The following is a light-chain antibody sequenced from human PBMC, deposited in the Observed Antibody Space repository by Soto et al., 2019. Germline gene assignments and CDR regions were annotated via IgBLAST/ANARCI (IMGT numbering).Light chain of an antibody. Sequence: DIQMTQSPSSVSASVGDRVPITCRASQDISSWLAWYQQKPEKPPKLLIYAASSLQRGVPSRFSGSGSGTDFTLTISSLQPEDFATYYCQQANIFPITFGQGTRLEIK. CDR1: QDISSW. V-gene: IGKV1-12*01. CDR2: AAS. CDR3: QQANIFPIT. J-gene: IGKJ5*01.